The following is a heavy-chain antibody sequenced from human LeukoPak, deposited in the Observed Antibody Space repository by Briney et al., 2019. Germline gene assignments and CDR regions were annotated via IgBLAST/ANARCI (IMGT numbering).Heavy chain of an antibody. D-gene: IGHD5-12*01. CDR1: GFTFSNYG. CDR3: ARDYDGGYIY. CDR2: IWYDGSDK. V-gene: IGHV3-33*01. J-gene: IGHJ4*02. Sequence: PGRSLRLSCAASGFTFSNYGMHWVRQAPGKGLEWVAVIWYDGSDKYYADSVKGRFTISRDNSKNTLYLQMNSLRAEDTAVYYCARDYDGGYIYWGQGTLVTVSS.